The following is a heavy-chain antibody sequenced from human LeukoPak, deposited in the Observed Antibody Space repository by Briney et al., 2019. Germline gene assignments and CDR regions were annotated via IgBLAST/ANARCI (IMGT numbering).Heavy chain of an antibody. CDR2: IYWNDDK. J-gene: IGHJ5*02. CDR1: GFSLSTSGVG. V-gene: IGHV2-5*01. D-gene: IGHD2-2*01. CDR3: AHRPDCSSTSCHNWFDP. Sequence: SGPTLVKPTQTLTLTCTFSGFSLSTSGVGVGWIRQPPGKALEWLALIYWNDDKRYSPSLKSRLTITKDTSKNQVVLTMTNMDPVDTATYYRAHRPDCSSTSCHNWFDPWGQGTLVTVSS.